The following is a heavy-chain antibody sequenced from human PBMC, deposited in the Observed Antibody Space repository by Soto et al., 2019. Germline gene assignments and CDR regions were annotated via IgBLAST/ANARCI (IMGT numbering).Heavy chain of an antibody. Sequence: GGSLRLSCAASGFTFSSYSMNWVRQAPGKGLEWVSSISSSSSYIYYADSVKGRFTISRDNAKNSLYLQMNSLRAEDTAVYYCARADPGALDYYDSSGYHGFDPWGQGTLVTVSS. CDR2: ISSSSSYI. D-gene: IGHD3-22*01. CDR3: ARADPGALDYYDSSGYHGFDP. CDR1: GFTFSSYS. V-gene: IGHV3-21*01. J-gene: IGHJ5*02.